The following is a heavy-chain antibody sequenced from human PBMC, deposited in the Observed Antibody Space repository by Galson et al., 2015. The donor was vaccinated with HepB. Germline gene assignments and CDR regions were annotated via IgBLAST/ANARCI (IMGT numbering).Heavy chain of an antibody. D-gene: IGHD5-18*01. V-gene: IGHV3-23*01. J-gene: IGHJ4*02. Sequence: SLRLSCAASGFTFSSYAMSWVRQAPGKGLEWVSTISGSGGSTYYADSVKGRFTISRDKSENTLFLQMNSLRAEDTAVYYCAKDRRAWIQLWDPFFFDYWGQGTLVTVSS. CDR2: ISGSGGST. CDR1: GFTFSSYA. CDR3: AKDRRAWIQLWDPFFFDY.